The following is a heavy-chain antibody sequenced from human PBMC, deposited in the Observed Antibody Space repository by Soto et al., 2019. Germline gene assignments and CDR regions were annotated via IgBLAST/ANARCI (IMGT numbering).Heavy chain of an antibody. CDR2: IFHTGTT. D-gene: IGHD3-22*01. CDR1: GDSIISIYH. V-gene: IGHV4-38-2*01. Sequence: PSETLSLTCAVSGDSIISIYHWAWIRQPPGRSLEWIASIFHTGTTYYTPSLTSRVTISIDTSKNQFSLRLSSVTAADTAVYFCARVPYNYYDSRNDAFDIWGQGTMVTVSS. CDR3: ARVPYNYYDSRNDAFDI. J-gene: IGHJ3*02.